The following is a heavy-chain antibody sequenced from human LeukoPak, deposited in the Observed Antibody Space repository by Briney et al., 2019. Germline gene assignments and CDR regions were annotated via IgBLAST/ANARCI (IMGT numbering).Heavy chain of an antibody. Sequence: ASVKVSCKASGYTFTSYYMHWVRQAPGQGLEWMGIINPSGGSTSYAQKFQGRVTMTRDTSTSTVYMELSSLRSEDTAVYYCAREAPDCYDSSGPHLDYWGQGTLVTVSS. CDR1: GYTFTSYY. D-gene: IGHD3-22*01. CDR3: AREAPDCYDSSGPHLDY. CDR2: INPSGGST. J-gene: IGHJ4*02. V-gene: IGHV1-46*01.